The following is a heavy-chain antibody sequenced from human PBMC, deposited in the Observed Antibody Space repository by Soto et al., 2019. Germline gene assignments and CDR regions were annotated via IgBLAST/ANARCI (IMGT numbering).Heavy chain of an antibody. D-gene: IGHD6-13*01. CDR1: GFTFRSYA. Sequence: GGSLRLSCAASGFTFRSYAMSWVRQAPGKGLEWVSAISGSGGSTDYADSVKGRFTISRDNSKNTLYLQMNSLRAEDTAVYYCAKENGYSSTWFEFDYWGQGTLVTVSS. CDR3: AKENGYSSTWFEFDY. V-gene: IGHV3-23*01. CDR2: ISGSGGST. J-gene: IGHJ4*02.